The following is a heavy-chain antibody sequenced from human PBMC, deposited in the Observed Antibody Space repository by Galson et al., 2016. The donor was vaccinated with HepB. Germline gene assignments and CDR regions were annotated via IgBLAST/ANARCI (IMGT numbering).Heavy chain of an antibody. V-gene: IGHV4-31*02. D-gene: IGHD3-22*01. J-gene: IGHJ2*01. CDR2: IYYSGST. CDR3: ARDYYDSSGYYWYFDL. Sequence: HPGKGLEWIGYIYYSGSTYYNPSLESRITISVDTSKNQFSLKLSSVTAADTAVYYCARDYYDSSGYYWYFDLWGRGTLVTVSS.